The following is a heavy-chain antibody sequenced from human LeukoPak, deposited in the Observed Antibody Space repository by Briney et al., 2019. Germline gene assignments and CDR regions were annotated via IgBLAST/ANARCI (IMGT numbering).Heavy chain of an antibody. CDR3: ARESDFWSGYNFDY. J-gene: IGHJ4*02. D-gene: IGHD3-3*01. CDR1: GYTFTGYY. Sequence: ASVKVSCKASGYTFTGYYMHWVRQAPGQGLEWMGWINPNSGGTNYAQKFQGRVTMTRDTSISTAYMELSRLRPDDTAVYYCARESDFWSGYNFDYWGQGTLVSVSS. CDR2: INPNSGGT. V-gene: IGHV1-2*02.